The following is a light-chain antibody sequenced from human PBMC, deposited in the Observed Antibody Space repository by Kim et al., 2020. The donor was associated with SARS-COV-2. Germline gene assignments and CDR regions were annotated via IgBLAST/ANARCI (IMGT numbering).Light chain of an antibody. V-gene: IGLV2-14*03. CDR1: SSDVGGSNS. CDR3: NSYTSSNTWV. Sequence: QSALTQPASVSGSPGQSITIPCIGTSSDVGGSNSVSWYQHHPGTAPKILIYDVSGRPSGVSNRFSGSKSGNTASLTISGLQAEDEADYYCNSYTSSNTWVFGGGTQLTVL. J-gene: IGLJ2*01. CDR2: DVS.